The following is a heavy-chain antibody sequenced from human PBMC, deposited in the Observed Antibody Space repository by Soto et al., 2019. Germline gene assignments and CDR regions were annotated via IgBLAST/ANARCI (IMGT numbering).Heavy chain of an antibody. V-gene: IGHV5-51*01. J-gene: IGHJ4*02. CDR1: GYSFTSYW. Sequence: GESLKISCKGSGYSFTSYWIGWVRQMPGKGLEWMGIIYPGDSDSRYSPSFQGQVSISADKSISTAYLQWSSLKASDTAMYYCARLKGYCSNGVCYLGDYWGQGTLVTVSS. CDR3: ARLKGYCSNGVCYLGDY. D-gene: IGHD2-8*01. CDR2: IYPGDSDS.